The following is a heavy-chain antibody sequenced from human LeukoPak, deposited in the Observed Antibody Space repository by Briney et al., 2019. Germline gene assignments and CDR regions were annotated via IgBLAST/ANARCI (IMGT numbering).Heavy chain of an antibody. V-gene: IGHV3-23*01. CDR3: AKDLNWPRSEY. Sequence: GGSLRLSCAASGFTFSTTAMTWVRQAPGKGLEWVSGISNSGGSTDYADSVKGRLTISRDNSKNTLSLQMNSLRAEDTAVYYCAKDLNWPRSEYWGQGTLVTVSS. D-gene: IGHD1-20*01. CDR2: ISNSGGST. CDR1: GFTFSTTA. J-gene: IGHJ4*02.